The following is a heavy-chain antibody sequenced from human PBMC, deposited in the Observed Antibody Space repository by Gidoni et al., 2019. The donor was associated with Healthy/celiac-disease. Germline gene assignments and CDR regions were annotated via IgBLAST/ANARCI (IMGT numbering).Heavy chain of an antibody. Sequence: QVQLVESGVSVVQPGRSLRLSCAASVFTFSSDAMHWVRPAPGKGVEGVAVISYDGSNKYYADSVKGRFTISRDNSKNTLYLQMNSLRAEDTAVYYCARALYCGGDCPNYYYYGMDVWGQGTTVTVSS. D-gene: IGHD2-21*02. J-gene: IGHJ6*02. CDR2: ISYDGSNK. CDR1: VFTFSSDA. V-gene: IGHV3-30*04. CDR3: ARALYCGGDCPNYYYYGMDV.